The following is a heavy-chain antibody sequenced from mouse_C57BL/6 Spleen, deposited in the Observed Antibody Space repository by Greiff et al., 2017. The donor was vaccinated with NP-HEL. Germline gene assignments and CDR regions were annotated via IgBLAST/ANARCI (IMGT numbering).Heavy chain of an antibody. J-gene: IGHJ3*01. D-gene: IGHD2-4*01. CDR2: IYPGDGDT. Sequence: QVQLQQSGAELVKPGASVKISCKASGYAFSSYWMNWVKQRPGKGLAWIGQIYPGDGDTNYNGKFKGKATLTADKSSSTAYMQLSSLTSEDSAVYFCLGGIYYERFAYWGQGTLVTVSA. CDR3: LGGIYYERFAY. V-gene: IGHV1-80*01. CDR1: GYAFSSYW.